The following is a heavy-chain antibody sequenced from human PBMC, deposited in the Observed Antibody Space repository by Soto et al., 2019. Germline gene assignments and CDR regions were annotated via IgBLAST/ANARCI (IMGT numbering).Heavy chain of an antibody. CDR1: GFTFSSYG. CDR2: IWYDGSNK. CDR3: ARAGDIVLVPAAPAPAPFDY. J-gene: IGHJ4*02. D-gene: IGHD2-2*01. V-gene: IGHV3-33*01. Sequence: QVQLVESGGGVVQPGRSLRLSCAASGFTFSSYGMHWVRQAPGKGLEWVAVIWYDGSNKYYADSVKGRFTISRDNSKNTLYLQMNSLRAEDTAVYYCARAGDIVLVPAAPAPAPFDYWGQGTLVTVSS.